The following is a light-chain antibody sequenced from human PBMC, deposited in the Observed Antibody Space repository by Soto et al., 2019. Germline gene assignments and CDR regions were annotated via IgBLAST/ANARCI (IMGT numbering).Light chain of an antibody. CDR3: LQGTQVTLT. J-gene: IGKJ4*01. CDR2: KIS. V-gene: IGKV2-24*01. CDR1: QSLVHSDGNTY. Sequence: DIVMTQTPLSSPVTLVQPASISCRSSQSLVHSDGNTYLSWLHQRPGQPPRLLIYKISNRLSGDPDRFSGIRAETDFELTISMVEAEEVRVYYCLQGTQVTLTFGGGTKVKIK.